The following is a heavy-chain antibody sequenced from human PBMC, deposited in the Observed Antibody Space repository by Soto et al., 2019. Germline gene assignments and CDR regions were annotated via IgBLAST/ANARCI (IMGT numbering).Heavy chain of an antibody. D-gene: IGHD2-21*01. J-gene: IGHJ5*02. V-gene: IGHV4-39*01. CDR1: GDSISSSSQY. CDR3: ARHWIAGSSIP. Sequence: PSETLSLTCSVSGDSISSSSQYWGWIRQPPGKGLEWIGSIHYSGTSYYNPSLKRRVTIFVDTSKNQLSLKLSSVTAADTAVYYCARHWIAGSSIPWGQGTLVTVSS. CDR2: IHYSGTS.